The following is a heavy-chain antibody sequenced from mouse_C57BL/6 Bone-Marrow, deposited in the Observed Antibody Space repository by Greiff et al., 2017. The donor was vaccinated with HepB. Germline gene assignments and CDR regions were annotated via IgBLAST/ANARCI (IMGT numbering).Heavy chain of an antibody. CDR1: GYTFTSYW. CDR2: IDPNSGGT. Sequence: QVQLQQPGAELVKPGASVKLSCKASGYTFTSYWMHWVKQRPGRGLEWIGRIDPNSGGTKYNEKFKSKATLTVDKPSSTAYMQLSSLTSEDSAVYYCARSRGTTVVAHFDYWGQGTTLTVSS. J-gene: IGHJ2*01. D-gene: IGHD1-1*01. V-gene: IGHV1-72*01. CDR3: ARSRGTTVVAHFDY.